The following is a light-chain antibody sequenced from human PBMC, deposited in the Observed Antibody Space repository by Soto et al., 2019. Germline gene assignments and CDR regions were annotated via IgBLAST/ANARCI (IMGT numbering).Light chain of an antibody. CDR3: CSYAGTYTWI. CDR2: DVT. J-gene: IGLJ2*01. CDR1: SNDVGGYNY. V-gene: IGLV2-11*01. Sequence: QSALTQPRSVSGSPGQSVTFSCTGISNDVGGYNYVSWYQQHPGKAPKVMIYDVTKRPSGVPDRFSGSKSGNTASLTISGLQAEDEADYYCCSYAGTYTWIFGGGTQLTVL.